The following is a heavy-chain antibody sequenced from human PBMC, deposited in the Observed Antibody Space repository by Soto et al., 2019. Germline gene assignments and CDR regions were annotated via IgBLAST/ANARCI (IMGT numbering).Heavy chain of an antibody. CDR1: GGSISGYY. D-gene: IGHD2-21*02. V-gene: IGHV4-59*01. Sequence: SKTLSLTCTVSGGSISGYYWSWIRQPPGKGLEWIGYIYNTGSTVYNPSFKSRVTISVDTSKNQFSLKLNSVTAADTAVYYCARDLWGYCGTDCYPLDVWGQGTTVTVSS. J-gene: IGHJ6*02. CDR3: ARDLWGYCGTDCYPLDV. CDR2: IYNTGST.